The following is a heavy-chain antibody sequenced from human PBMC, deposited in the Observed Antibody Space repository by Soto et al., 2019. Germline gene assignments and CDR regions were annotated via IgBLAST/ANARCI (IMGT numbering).Heavy chain of an antibody. Sequence: ASETLSLTCTVSGGSISSFYWSWIRQPPGKGLEWIGYIYYSGSTNYTPSLKSRITISVDTSKNQFSLTLSSVTAADTAVYYCARRGGFPRGGFDYWGQGTRVTVSS. V-gene: IGHV4-59*08. J-gene: IGHJ4*02. CDR1: GGSISSFY. CDR3: ARRGGFPRGGFDY. D-gene: IGHD2-15*01. CDR2: IYYSGST.